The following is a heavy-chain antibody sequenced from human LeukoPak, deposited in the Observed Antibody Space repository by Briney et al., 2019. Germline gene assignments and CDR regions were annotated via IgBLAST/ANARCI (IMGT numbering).Heavy chain of an antibody. CDR2: INHSGST. J-gene: IGHJ4*02. CDR1: GGSFSGYY. V-gene: IGHV4-34*01. D-gene: IGHD5-12*01. Sequence: SETLSLTCAVYGGSFSGYYWSWIRQPPGKGLEWIGEINHSGSTNYNPSLKSRVTISVDTSKNQFSLKLSSVTAADTAVYYYAREGRSATRGYWGQGTLVTVSS. CDR3: AREGRSATRGY.